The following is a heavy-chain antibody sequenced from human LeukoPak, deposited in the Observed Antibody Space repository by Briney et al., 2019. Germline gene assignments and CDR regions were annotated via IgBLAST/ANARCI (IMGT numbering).Heavy chain of an antibody. Sequence: PGGSLRLSCAASGFTFSSYSMNRVRQAPGKGLEWVSSISSSSSYIYYADSAKGRFTISRDNAKNSLYLQMNSLRAEDTAVYYCARIAAARHYYYYYYMDVWGKGTTVTVSS. D-gene: IGHD6-6*01. CDR3: ARIAAARHYYYYYYMDV. CDR2: ISSSSSYI. CDR1: GFTFSSYS. J-gene: IGHJ6*03. V-gene: IGHV3-21*01.